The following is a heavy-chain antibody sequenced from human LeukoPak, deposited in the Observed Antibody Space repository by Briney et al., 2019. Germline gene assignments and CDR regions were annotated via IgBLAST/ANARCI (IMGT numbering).Heavy chain of an antibody. D-gene: IGHD3-10*01. V-gene: IGHV3-30*18. Sequence: GGSLRLSCAASGFTFSSYSMNWVRQAPGKGLEWVAVISYDGSNKYYADSVKGRFTISRDNSKNTLYLQMNSLRAEDTAVYYCAKDPNYGSGTSYYFDYWGQGTLVTVSS. CDR2: ISYDGSNK. CDR3: AKDPNYGSGTSYYFDY. J-gene: IGHJ4*02. CDR1: GFTFSSYS.